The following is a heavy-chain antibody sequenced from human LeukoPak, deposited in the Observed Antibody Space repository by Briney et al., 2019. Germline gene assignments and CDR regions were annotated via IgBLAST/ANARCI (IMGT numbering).Heavy chain of an antibody. J-gene: IGHJ6*02. D-gene: IGHD6-19*01. CDR2: ISWNSGSI. CDR3: AKVGGGWSYGMDV. CDR1: GFTFDDYA. Sequence: GRSLRLSCAASGFTFDDYAMHWVRQAPGKGLEWVSGISWNSGSIGYADSVKGRFTISRDNAKNSLYLQMNSLRAEDTALYYCAKVGGGWSYGMDVWGQGTTVTVSS. V-gene: IGHV3-9*01.